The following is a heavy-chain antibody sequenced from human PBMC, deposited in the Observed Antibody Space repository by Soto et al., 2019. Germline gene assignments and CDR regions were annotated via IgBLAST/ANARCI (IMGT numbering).Heavy chain of an antibody. J-gene: IGHJ4*02. CDR3: AKDGAQGSTYHVSLEY. CDR1: VFTFSSYG. CDR2: ISYDGSNK. Sequence: GGSLRLSCAASVFTFSSYGMHCVRQAPGKWLEWVAVISYDGSNKYYADSVKGRFTISRDNSKNTLYLQMNSLRAEDTAGYYWAKDGAQGSTYHVSLEYWGQGTLVTVSS. V-gene: IGHV3-30*18. D-gene: IGHD6-6*01.